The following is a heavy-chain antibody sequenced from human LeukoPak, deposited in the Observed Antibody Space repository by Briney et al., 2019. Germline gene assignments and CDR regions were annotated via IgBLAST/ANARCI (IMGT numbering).Heavy chain of an antibody. CDR1: GLTFSNYA. D-gene: IGHD3-22*01. Sequence: PGGSLRLSCAASGLTFSNYAMMWLRQAPGKGLEWVSAITGSGGWTLYADSVKGRFTISRDNAKNSLYLQMNSLRAEDTAVYYCARDAHYYDSSGYFKFDYWGQGTLVTVSS. CDR2: ITGSGGWT. CDR3: ARDAHYYDSSGYFKFDY. V-gene: IGHV3-23*01. J-gene: IGHJ4*02.